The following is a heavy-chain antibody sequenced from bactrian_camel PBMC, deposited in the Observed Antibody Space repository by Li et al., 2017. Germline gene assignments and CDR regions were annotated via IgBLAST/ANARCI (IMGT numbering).Heavy chain of an antibody. V-gene: IGHV3S26*01. CDR1: GYTSSSFC. D-gene: IGHD2*01. J-gene: IGHJ4*01. Sequence: HVQLVESGGGSVQAGGSLRLSCTASGYTSSSFCMGWFRQAPGKEREGVAVIDSDGVTSYADSVKGRFTISKANAKDTLYLQMNNLKPEDTAVYYCVSLVGRPLVHQGTQVTVS. CDR2: IDSDGVT.